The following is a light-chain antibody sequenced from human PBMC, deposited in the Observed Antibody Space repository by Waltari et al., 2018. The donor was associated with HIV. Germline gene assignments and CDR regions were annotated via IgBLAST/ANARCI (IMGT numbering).Light chain of an antibody. Sequence: AIQLTQSPSSLSAFVGDRVTITCRASQGLRNALAWYQQKPGRPPKLLIYDASNLEGGVPSRFSGSFSGTDFNLTISNLQPEDSATYYCQQFRSYPRTFGQGATLEIK. CDR3: QQFRSYPRT. CDR1: QGLRNA. J-gene: IGKJ2*01. V-gene: IGKV1-13*02. CDR2: DAS.